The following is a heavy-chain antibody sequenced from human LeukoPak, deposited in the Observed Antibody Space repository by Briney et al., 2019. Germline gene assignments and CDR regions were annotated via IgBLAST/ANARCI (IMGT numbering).Heavy chain of an antibody. Sequence: ASVKVSCKASGYIFTSYAMHWVRQAPGQRLEWMGWINAGNGNTKYSQEFQGRVTITRDTSASTAYMELSSLRSEDMAVYYCARGGVAAAGYYYYYYMDVWGKGTTVTVSS. CDR3: ARGGVAAAGYYYYYYMDV. CDR1: GYIFTSYA. J-gene: IGHJ6*03. CDR2: INAGNGNT. D-gene: IGHD6-13*01. V-gene: IGHV1-3*03.